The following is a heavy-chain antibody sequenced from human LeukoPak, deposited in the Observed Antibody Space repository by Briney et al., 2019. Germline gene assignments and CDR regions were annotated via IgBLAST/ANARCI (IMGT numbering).Heavy chain of an antibody. CDR3: ARALPYNRFDP. CDR1: GYTFTSYD. V-gene: IGHV1-8*01. J-gene: IGHJ5*02. Sequence: ASVKVSCKASGYTFTSYDINWVRQATGQGLEWMGWMNPNSGNTGYAQKFQGRVTVTRNTSISTAYMELSSLRSEDTAVYYCARALPYNRFDPWGQGTLVTVSS. D-gene: IGHD3-16*01. CDR2: MNPNSGNT.